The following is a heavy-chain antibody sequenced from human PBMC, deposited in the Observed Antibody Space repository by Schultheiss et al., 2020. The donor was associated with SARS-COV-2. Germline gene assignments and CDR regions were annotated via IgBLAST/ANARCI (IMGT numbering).Heavy chain of an antibody. CDR1: GGSIRSGGYY. CDR2: IYYSGST. J-gene: IGHJ6*02. Sequence: TLSLTCTVPGGSIRSGGYYWSWIRQHPGKGLEWIGYIYYSGSTYYNPSLKSRVTISVDTSKNQFSLKLSSVTAADTAVYYCARDFRYCSGGSCYYYYYGMDVWGQGSTVTVSS. D-gene: IGHD2-15*01. V-gene: IGHV4-31*03. CDR3: ARDFRYCSGGSCYYYYYGMDV.